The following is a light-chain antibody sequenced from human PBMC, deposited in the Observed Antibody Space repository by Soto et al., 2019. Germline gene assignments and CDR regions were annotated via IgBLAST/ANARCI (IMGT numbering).Light chain of an antibody. Sequence: ESGLMKSPRTLSLSQEEIATLSCRASQSVSSSYLAWYQQKPGQAPRLLIYGASSRATGIPDRFSGSGSGTDFTLTISRLEPEDFALYYCQPSGTSPKTLGEGTKVHIK. CDR2: GAS. J-gene: IGKJ1*01. CDR1: QSVSSSY. V-gene: IGKV3-20*01. CDR3: QPSGTSPKT.